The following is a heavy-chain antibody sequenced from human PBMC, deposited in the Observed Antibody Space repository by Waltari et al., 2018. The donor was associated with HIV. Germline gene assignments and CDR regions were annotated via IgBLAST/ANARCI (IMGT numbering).Heavy chain of an antibody. V-gene: IGHV1-3*04. Sequence: QVQLVQSGAEVKKPGASVKVSCKTSGYTFVDYAIHWVRQAPGQRLGWMGWINTGNGNTKYSQEFQGRVSITRDTSASTVFMELSRLRSEDTALYYCTRDEFSSWSQSGGMDVWGQGTTVTVS. CDR3: TRDEFSSWSQSGGMDV. CDR2: INTGNGNT. D-gene: IGHD6-13*01. CDR1: GYTFVDYA. J-gene: IGHJ6*02.